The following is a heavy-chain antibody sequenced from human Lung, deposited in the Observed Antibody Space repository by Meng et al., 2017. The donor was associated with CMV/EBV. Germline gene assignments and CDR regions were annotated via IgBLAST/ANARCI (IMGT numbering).Heavy chain of an antibody. V-gene: IGHV4-59*11. J-gene: IGHJ5*02. CDR1: GGSIISHY. Sequence: QAPWRESRTGLVKPSETLSLTCTVSGGSIISHYWSWIRHHQGKGLEWIGYIYYSGSTNYNPSLKSRVTISVDTSKNQFSLKLSSVTAADTAVYYCAREEGIGGFDPWGQGTLVTVSS. CDR3: AREEGIGGFDP. D-gene: IGHD3-10*01. CDR2: IYYSGST.